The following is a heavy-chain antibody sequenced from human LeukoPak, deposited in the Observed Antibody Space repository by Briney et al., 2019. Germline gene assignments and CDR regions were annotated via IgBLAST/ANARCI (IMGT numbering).Heavy chain of an antibody. J-gene: IGHJ4*02. CDR2: IYTSGST. D-gene: IGHD3-10*01. Sequence: SETLSLTCTVSGGSVSDYYWSWIRQPAGKGLEWIGRIYTSGSTNYNPSLKSRVTMSVDTSKNQFSLKLSSVTAADTAVYYCARDVYYYGSGSYRPLDYWGQGTLVTVSS. V-gene: IGHV4-4*07. CDR1: GGSVSDYY. CDR3: ARDVYYYGSGSYRPLDY.